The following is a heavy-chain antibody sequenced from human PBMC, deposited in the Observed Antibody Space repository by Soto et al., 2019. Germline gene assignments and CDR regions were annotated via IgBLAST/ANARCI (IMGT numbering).Heavy chain of an antibody. D-gene: IGHD2-2*01. V-gene: IGHV1-3*01. Sequence: ASVKVSCKASGYTFTSYAMHWVRQAPGQRLERMGWINAGNGNTKYSQKFQGRVTITRDTSASTAYMELSSLRSEDTAVYYCARIASTSSVDYYYYGMDVWGQGTTVTVSS. CDR2: INAGNGNT. J-gene: IGHJ6*02. CDR1: GYTFTSYA. CDR3: ARIASTSSVDYYYYGMDV.